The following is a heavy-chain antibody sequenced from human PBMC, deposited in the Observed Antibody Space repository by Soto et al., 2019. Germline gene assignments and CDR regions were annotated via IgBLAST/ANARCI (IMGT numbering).Heavy chain of an antibody. V-gene: IGHV1-18*01. CDR1: GYTFTSYG. J-gene: IGHJ4*02. Sequence: GASVKVSCKASGYTFTSYGISWVRQAPGQGLEWMGWISAYNGDTNYAQKLQGRVTMTTDTSTSTAYMELRSLRSDDTAVYYCARGYCSSTSCYVLSDFDYWGQGTLVTVSS. D-gene: IGHD2-2*01. CDR2: ISAYNGDT. CDR3: ARGYCSSTSCYVLSDFDY.